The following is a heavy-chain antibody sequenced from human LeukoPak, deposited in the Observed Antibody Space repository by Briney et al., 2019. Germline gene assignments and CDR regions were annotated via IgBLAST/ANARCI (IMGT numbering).Heavy chain of an antibody. D-gene: IGHD3-3*01. CDR1: GGSFSGYY. CDR2: INHSGST. Sequence: PSETLSLTCAVYGGSFSGYYWSWIRQPPGKGLEWIGEINHSGSTNYNPSLKGRVTISVDTSKNQFSLKLSSVTAADTAVYYCARGPLGVVLMDVWGKGTTVTVSS. V-gene: IGHV4-34*01. CDR3: ARGPLGVVLMDV. J-gene: IGHJ6*03.